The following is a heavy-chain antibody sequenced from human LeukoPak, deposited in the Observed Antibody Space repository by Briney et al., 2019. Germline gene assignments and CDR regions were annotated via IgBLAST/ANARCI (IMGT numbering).Heavy chain of an antibody. J-gene: IGHJ5*02. CDR2: ISAYNGNT. CDR3: ASSSTLSSWFDP. D-gene: IGHD2-2*01. V-gene: IGHV1-18*01. Sequence: ASVTVSCKASGYTFTSYGISWVRQAPGQGLEWMGWISAYNGNTNYAQKLQGRVTMTTDTSTSTAYMELRSLRSDDTAVYYCASSSTLSSWFDPWGQGTLVTASS. CDR1: GYTFTSYG.